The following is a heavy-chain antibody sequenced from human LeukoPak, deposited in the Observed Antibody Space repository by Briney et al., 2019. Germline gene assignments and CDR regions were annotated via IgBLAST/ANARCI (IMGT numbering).Heavy chain of an antibody. Sequence: PGGSLRLSCAASGFTFSTYAVSWVRQAPGKGLEWVSAISGSGGSTYYADFVKGRFTISRDNSKNTVYLQVNSLRAEDTAVYYCAKPAYYDSNGYYSPFDYWGQGTLVTVSS. J-gene: IGHJ4*02. D-gene: IGHD3-22*01. CDR2: ISGSGGST. CDR1: GFTFSTYA. V-gene: IGHV3-23*01. CDR3: AKPAYYDSNGYYSPFDY.